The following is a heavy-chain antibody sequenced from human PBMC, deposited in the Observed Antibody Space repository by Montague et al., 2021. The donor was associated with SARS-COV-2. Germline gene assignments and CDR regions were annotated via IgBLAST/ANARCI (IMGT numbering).Heavy chain of an antibody. V-gene: IGHV2-70*11. Sequence: PALVKPTQTLTLTCTFSGFSLSTSVMSVSWIRQPPGKALEWLARIDWDDGKYYSTSLKTRLTISKDTSKNQVVLTMTNMDPVDTATYYCARTMTTVTTAYGLGDYYYGMDVWGQGTTVTVSS. D-gene: IGHD4-17*01. J-gene: IGHJ6*02. CDR2: IDWDDGK. CDR1: GFSLSTSVMS. CDR3: ARTMTTVTTAYGLGDYYYGMDV.